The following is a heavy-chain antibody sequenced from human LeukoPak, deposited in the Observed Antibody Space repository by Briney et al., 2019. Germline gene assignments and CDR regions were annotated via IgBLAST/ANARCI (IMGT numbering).Heavy chain of an antibody. V-gene: IGHV3-23*01. Sequence: PGGSLRLSCAASGFTFSRYVISCVPKAHGNGPEWVSSSSRSGRNTYHTNTVDGLFTISLHNTKSNLYLKMNNLRREDPALYSCPDGLYYGDYRGYRAPGTLVTVSS. J-gene: IGHJ4*02. CDR3: PDGLYYGDYRGY. CDR2: SSRSGRNT. CDR1: GFTFSRYV. D-gene: IGHD4-17*01.